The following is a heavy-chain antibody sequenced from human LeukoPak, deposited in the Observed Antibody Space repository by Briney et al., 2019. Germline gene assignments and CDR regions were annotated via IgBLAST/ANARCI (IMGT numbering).Heavy chain of an antibody. D-gene: IGHD2-15*01. CDR2: IRYDGSNQ. CDR1: GFTFSSFG. Sequence: GGSLRLSCAASGFTFSSFGIHWVRQAPGKGLEWVAFIRYDGSNQYYADSVKGRFTISRDNSKNTLYLQMNSLRAEDTALYYCAKIPRSGGSSDYWGQGTLVTVSS. CDR3: AKIPRSGGSSDY. V-gene: IGHV3-30*02. J-gene: IGHJ4*02.